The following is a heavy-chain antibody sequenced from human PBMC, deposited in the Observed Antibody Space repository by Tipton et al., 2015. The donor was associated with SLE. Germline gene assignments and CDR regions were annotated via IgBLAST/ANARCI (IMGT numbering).Heavy chain of an antibody. CDR3: ARDLGGDFDY. Sequence: QSGAEVKKPGASMKVSCKASGYTFTDYYIHWLRQAPGQGLEWMGWINPNTGGTNYAQKFQGRVTMTRDTSVSTVYVELSRLTSDDTAVYSCARDLGGDFDYWGQGTLVTVSS. D-gene: IGHD4-17*01. J-gene: IGHJ4*02. V-gene: IGHV1-2*02. CDR2: INPNTGGT. CDR1: GYTFTDYY.